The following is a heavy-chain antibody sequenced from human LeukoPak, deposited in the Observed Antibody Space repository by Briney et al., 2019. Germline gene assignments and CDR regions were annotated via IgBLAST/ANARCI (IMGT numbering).Heavy chain of an antibody. Sequence: SETLSLTSTVSGGSISSGSYYWRWIRQPAGKGLEWIGRMHTGGTTNYNPSLKSRVTISMDTSKNQFSLKLTSVTAADTAIYYCARGRDGSSYYIDYWGQGTLVIVPS. CDR2: MHTGGTT. V-gene: IGHV4-61*02. CDR1: GGSISSGSYY. CDR3: ARGRDGSSYYIDY. D-gene: IGHD5-24*01. J-gene: IGHJ4*02.